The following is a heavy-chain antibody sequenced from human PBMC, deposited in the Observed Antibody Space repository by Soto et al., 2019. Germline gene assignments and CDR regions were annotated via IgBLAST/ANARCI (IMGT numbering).Heavy chain of an antibody. CDR3: ARGVVPAVPYEIWFAP. CDR2: INPRGGST. D-gene: IGHD2-2*01. V-gene: IGHV1-46*03. J-gene: IGHJ5*01. Sequence: QVQLVQSGAEVKKPGASVKVSCKASGYTFTSYYMHWVRQAPGQGLEWMGIINPRGGSTSYAQKFQGGVNMTRDTSTSTGYMELGSLRSEDTAVYYCARGVVPAVPYEIWFAPWGQGTTVTVSS. CDR1: GYTFTSYY.